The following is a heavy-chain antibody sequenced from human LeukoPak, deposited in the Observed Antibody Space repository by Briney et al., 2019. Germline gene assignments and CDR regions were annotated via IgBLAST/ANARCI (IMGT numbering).Heavy chain of an antibody. CDR2: IYSSGST. CDR1: GGSISSSSYY. CDR3: ARDLAPYYFDY. Sequence: PSETLSLTCTVSGGSISSSSYYWGWIRQPPGKGLEWIGSIYSSGSTYYNPSLKSRVTISVDTSKNQFSLKLSSVTAADTAVYYCARDLAPYYFDYWGQGTLVTVSS. V-gene: IGHV4-39*07. J-gene: IGHJ4*02. D-gene: IGHD3-3*02.